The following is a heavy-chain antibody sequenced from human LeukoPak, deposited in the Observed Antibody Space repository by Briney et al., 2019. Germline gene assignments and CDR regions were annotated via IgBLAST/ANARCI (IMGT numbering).Heavy chain of an antibody. CDR2: INPADFNI. Sequence: GESLKISCKGSGYIFTSYRISWVRQKPGKGLEWMGIINPADFNINYSPSFQGQVAISADKSISTAYRKWSSVKASDSAMYYGTRRAGTTGWSYYGMDVWGQGTTVTASS. CDR1: GYIFTSYR. V-gene: IGHV5-51*01. J-gene: IGHJ6*02. CDR3: TRRAGTTGWSYYGMDV. D-gene: IGHD1/OR15-1a*01.